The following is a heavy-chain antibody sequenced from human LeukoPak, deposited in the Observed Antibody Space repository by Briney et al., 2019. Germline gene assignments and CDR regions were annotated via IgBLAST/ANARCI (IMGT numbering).Heavy chain of an antibody. CDR3: AKTGGSYYSGFDP. V-gene: IGHV3-30*02. CDR2: IRYDGSNK. J-gene: IGHJ5*02. Sequence: PGGSLRLSCAASGFTFSSYGMHWVRQAPGKGLEWVAFIRYDGSNKYYADSVKGRFTISRDNSKNTLYLQMNSLRAEDTAVYYCAKTGGSYYSGFDPWGQGTPVTVSS. CDR1: GFTFSSYG. D-gene: IGHD1-26*01.